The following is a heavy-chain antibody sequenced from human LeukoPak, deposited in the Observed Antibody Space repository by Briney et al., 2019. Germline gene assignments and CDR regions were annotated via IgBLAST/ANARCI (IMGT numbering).Heavy chain of an antibody. J-gene: IGHJ4*02. Sequence: QPGRSLRLSCAASGFTFSSYAIHWVRRAPGRGLEGVALISCEGSTRYCTDSVKGRFTISTDNSKTTLHLQMNTLKSDDTAVYSCARLWNGGYFDYWGQGTLVTVSS. CDR2: ISCEGSTR. CDR3: ARLWNGGYFDY. CDR1: GFTFSSYA. V-gene: IGHV3-30*04. D-gene: IGHD1-1*01.